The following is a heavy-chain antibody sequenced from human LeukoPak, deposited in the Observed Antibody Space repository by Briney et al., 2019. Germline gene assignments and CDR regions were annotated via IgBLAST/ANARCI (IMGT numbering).Heavy chain of an antibody. J-gene: IGHJ4*02. CDR3: AKGNGGWYYFDH. D-gene: IGHD6-19*01. CDR1: GFTFSSYA. CDR2: ISGSGGST. Sequence: PGGSLRPSCAASGFTFSSYAMSWVRQAPGKGLEWVSAISGSGGSTYYADSVKGRFTISRDNSKNTLYLQMNSLRAEDTAVYYCAKGNGGWYYFDHWGQGTLVTVSS. V-gene: IGHV3-23*01.